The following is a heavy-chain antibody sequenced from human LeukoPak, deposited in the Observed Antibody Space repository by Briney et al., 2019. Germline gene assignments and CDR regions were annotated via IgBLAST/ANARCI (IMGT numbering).Heavy chain of an antibody. CDR1: GGSISSYY. D-gene: IGHD3-9*01. V-gene: IGHV4-59*08. J-gene: IGHJ2*01. CDR2: IYYSGST. CDR3: ARSYDILTPFDL. Sequence: SETLSLTCTVSGGSISSYYWSWIRQPPGEGLEWIGYIYYSGSTNYNPSLKSRVTISVDTSKNQFSLKLSSVTAADTAVYYCARSYDILTPFDLWGRGTLVTVSS.